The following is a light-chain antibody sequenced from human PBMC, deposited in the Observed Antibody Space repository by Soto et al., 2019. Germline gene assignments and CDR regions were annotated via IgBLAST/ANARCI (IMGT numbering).Light chain of an antibody. CDR2: DAS. CDR1: QTVSGRY. Sequence: EIVLTQSAGTLSLSPGERATLSCRASQTVSGRYLAWFQQKPGQTPRLLIYDASTRAAGVPDRFSGSGSGTDFSLTINRLEPEDFAVYYCQHYGSSPWTFGQGTRWIS. CDR3: QHYGSSPWT. V-gene: IGKV3-20*01. J-gene: IGKJ1*01.